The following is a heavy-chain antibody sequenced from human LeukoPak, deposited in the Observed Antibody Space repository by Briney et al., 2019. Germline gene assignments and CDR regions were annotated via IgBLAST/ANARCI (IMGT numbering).Heavy chain of an antibody. CDR1: GLTFNRYA. D-gene: IGHD5-24*01. J-gene: IGHJ4*02. Sequence: PGGSLRLSRAAPGLTFNRYAMTWVRQTPGKGLEWVSSVDSGGSAVYRDSVKGRFITSRDNSRNTLYLEMNSLRAEDTALYYCARDSRAGYSIGYWGQGTLVTVSS. CDR2: VDSGGSA. V-gene: IGHV3-23*01. CDR3: ARDSRAGYSIGY.